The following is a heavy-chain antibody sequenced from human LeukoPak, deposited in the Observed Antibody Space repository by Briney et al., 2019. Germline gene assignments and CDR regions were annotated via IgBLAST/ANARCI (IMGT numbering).Heavy chain of an antibody. D-gene: IGHD1-26*01. CDR3: ARVQSIVGAIN. Sequence: GGSLRLSCAASGFTFSSYSMNWVRQAPGKGLEWVSSISSSSSYIYYADSVKGRFTISRDNAKNSLYLQMNSLRAEDTAVYYCARVQSIVGAINWGQGTLVTVSS. J-gene: IGHJ4*02. CDR1: GFTFSSYS. V-gene: IGHV3-21*01. CDR2: ISSSSSYI.